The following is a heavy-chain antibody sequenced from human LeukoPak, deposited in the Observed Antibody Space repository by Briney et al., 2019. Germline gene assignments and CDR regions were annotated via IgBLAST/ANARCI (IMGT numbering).Heavy chain of an antibody. J-gene: IGHJ4*02. CDR2: ISGSGGST. CDR3: ASVRYSGYEEGDY. Sequence: GSLRLSCAASGFTFSSYAMSWIRQAPGKGLEWVSAISGSGGSTYYADSVKGRFTISRDNAKNSLYLQMNSLRAEDTAVYFCASVRYSGYEEGDYWGQGTLVTVSS. CDR1: GFTFSSYA. V-gene: IGHV3-23*01. D-gene: IGHD5-12*01.